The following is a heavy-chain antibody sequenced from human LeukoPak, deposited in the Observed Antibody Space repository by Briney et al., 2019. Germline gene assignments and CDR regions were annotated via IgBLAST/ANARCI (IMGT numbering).Heavy chain of an antibody. D-gene: IGHD3-16*02. V-gene: IGHV4-59*01. Sequence: PSETLSLTCTVSGVSISSYYWSWLRQPPGKGLEWIGYIYYSGSTNYNPSLKSRVTISVDTSKNQFSPKLSSVTAADTAVYYCARVWGSYRFDYWGQGTLVTVSS. CDR1: GVSISSYY. CDR3: ARVWGSYRFDY. J-gene: IGHJ4*02. CDR2: IYYSGST.